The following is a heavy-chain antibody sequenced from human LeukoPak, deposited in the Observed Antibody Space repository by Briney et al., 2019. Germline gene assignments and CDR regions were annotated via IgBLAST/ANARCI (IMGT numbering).Heavy chain of an antibody. CDR1: GYTFTGYY. Sequence: ASVKVSCKASGYTFTGYYMHWVRQAPGQGLEWMGWINPISGGTNYAQKFQGRVTMTRDTSISTAYMELSRLRSDDTAVYYCARDLGYDGYSFDYYYYMDVWGKGTTVTISS. V-gene: IGHV1-2*02. CDR2: INPISGGT. J-gene: IGHJ6*03. CDR3: ARDLGYDGYSFDYYYYMDV. D-gene: IGHD5-18*01.